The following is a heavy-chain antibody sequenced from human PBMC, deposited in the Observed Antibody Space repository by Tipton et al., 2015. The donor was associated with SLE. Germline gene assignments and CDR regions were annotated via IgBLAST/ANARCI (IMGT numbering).Heavy chain of an antibody. CDR2: IYNSGSG. CDR3: ARSDYYDSSGYCSYAFDI. D-gene: IGHD3-22*01. Sequence: LRLSCTVSGGSISSHYWSWIRQPPGKGLEWIGYIYNSGSGNYNPSLKSRVTISVDTSKNQFSLKLSSVSAADSAVYYCARSDYYDSSGYCSYAFDIWGPGTMVTVSS. CDR1: GGSISSHY. V-gene: IGHV4-59*11. J-gene: IGHJ3*02.